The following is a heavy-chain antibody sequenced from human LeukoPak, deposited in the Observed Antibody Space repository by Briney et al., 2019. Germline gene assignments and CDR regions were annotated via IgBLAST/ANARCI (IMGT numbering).Heavy chain of an antibody. V-gene: IGHV4-39*01. D-gene: IGHD3-16*01. Sequence: PSETLSLTCTVSSGSISSSRYYWGWIRQPPGKGLEWIGSIKYGGSAFYNPPLKGRVTVSADTSKNEFSLKLTSVTAADTAVYYCARQDRGARQYYYMDFWGKGTTVIVSS. CDR2: IKYGGSA. CDR3: ARQDRGARQYYYMDF. J-gene: IGHJ6*03. CDR1: SGSISSSRYY.